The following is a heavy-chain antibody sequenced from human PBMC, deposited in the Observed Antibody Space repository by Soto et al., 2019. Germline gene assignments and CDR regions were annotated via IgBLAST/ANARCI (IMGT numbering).Heavy chain of an antibody. CDR1: GGTFSSYA. V-gene: IGHV1-69*01. Sequence: QVQLVQSGAEVKKPGSSVKVSCKASGGTFSSYAISWVRQAPGQGLEWKGGIIPIFGTANYAQKFQGRVTITADESTSTACLELSSLRSEDTAVYYCAGGPFPNLVVVAATPVYYWGQGTLVTVSS. D-gene: IGHD2-15*01. CDR3: AGGPFPNLVVVAATPVYY. J-gene: IGHJ4*02. CDR2: IIPIFGTA.